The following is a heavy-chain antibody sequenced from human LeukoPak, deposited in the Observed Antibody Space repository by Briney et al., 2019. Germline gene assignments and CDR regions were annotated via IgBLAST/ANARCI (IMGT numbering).Heavy chain of an antibody. CDR1: GFTFSSYW. V-gene: IGHV3-7*01. CDR3: ARGYCSGGSCYSPVA. J-gene: IGHJ5*02. Sequence: GGSLRLSCAASGFTFSSYWMSWVRQAPGKGLEWVANIKQDGSEKYYVDSVKGRFTISRDNAKNTLYLQMNSLRAEDTAVYYCARGYCSGGSCYSPVAWGQGTLVTVSS. CDR2: IKQDGSEK. D-gene: IGHD2-15*01.